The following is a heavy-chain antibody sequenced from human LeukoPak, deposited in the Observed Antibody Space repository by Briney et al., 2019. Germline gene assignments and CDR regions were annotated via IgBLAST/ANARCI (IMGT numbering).Heavy chain of an antibody. CDR2: ISGSGGST. D-gene: IGHD6-19*01. J-gene: IGHJ4*02. V-gene: IGHV3-23*01. Sequence: GGSLRLSCAAFGFTFSSYAMSWVRQAPGKGLEWVSAISGSGGSTYYADSVKGRFTISRDNSKNTLYLQMNSLRAEDTAVYYCAKHVVAGIFLVYYFDYWGQGTLVTVSS. CDR1: GFTFSSYA. CDR3: AKHVVAGIFLVYYFDY.